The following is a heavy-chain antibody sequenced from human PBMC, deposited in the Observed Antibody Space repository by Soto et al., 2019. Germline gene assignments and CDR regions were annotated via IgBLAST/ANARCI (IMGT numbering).Heavy chain of an antibody. D-gene: IGHD3-3*01. CDR3: AKKVTIYAVDPADY. CDR2: IHHSGST. J-gene: IGHJ4*02. CDR1: GYPISSGYY. Sequence: SETLSLTCAFSGYPISSGYYWGWIRQPPGKGLEWIGIIHHSGSTYYNPSLRSRITISVDTSKNQFSLKMPSVTAADTDVYFCAKKVTIYAVDPADYWGQGTQVTVSS. V-gene: IGHV4-38-2*01.